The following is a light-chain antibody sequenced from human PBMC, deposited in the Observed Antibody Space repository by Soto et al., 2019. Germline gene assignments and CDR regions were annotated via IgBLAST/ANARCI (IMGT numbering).Light chain of an antibody. J-gene: IGLJ2*01. CDR3: CSYAASYTLV. Sequence: QSALAQPRSVSGSPGQSVTISCSVTSSDVGGYNSVSWYQQFPGKAPKLMIYDVTKRPSGVPDRFSGSKSGNTASLTISGLQAEDEADYYCCSYAASYTLVFGGGTKVTVL. V-gene: IGLV2-11*01. CDR1: SSDVGGYNS. CDR2: DVT.